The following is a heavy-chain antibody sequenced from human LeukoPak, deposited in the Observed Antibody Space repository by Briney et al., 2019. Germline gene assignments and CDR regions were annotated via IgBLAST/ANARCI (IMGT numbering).Heavy chain of an antibody. CDR1: GFTFSSYG. CDR3: AKNAHYQGYSYGGIDY. D-gene: IGHD5-18*01. CDR2: ISYDGSDK. V-gene: IGHV3-30*18. Sequence: QAGGSLRLSCAASGFTFSSYGMHWVRQAPGKGLEWVAVISYDGSDKYSADSVKGRFTISRDNSKNTLYLQMNSLRAEDTAVYYCAKNAHYQGYSYGGIDYWGQGTLVTVSS. J-gene: IGHJ4*02.